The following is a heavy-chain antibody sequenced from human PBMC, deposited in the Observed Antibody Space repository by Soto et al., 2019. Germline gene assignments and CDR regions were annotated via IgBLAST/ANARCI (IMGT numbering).Heavy chain of an antibody. CDR2: ISGSGGTT. CDR3: AKGRSALPIFDY. CDR1: GFSVINYA. J-gene: IGHJ4*02. V-gene: IGHV3-23*01. Sequence: WGLLRVSCAASGFSVINYAMNWVRQAPGKGLEWVSFISGSGGTTDYADSVRGRFRLSRDNSKNTVDLEMNSLRTEDTAVYFCAKGRSALPIFDYWGQGVMVTVSS.